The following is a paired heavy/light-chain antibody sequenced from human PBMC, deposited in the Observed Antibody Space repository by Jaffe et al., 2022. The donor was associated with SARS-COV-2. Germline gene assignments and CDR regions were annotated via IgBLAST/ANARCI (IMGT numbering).Heavy chain of an antibody. V-gene: IGHV3-23*04. CDR2: ISSSGDHT. Sequence: EVQVVESGGGLVQPGGSLRLSCEASGFTFSSNAMSWVRQAPGKGLEWVSAISSSGDHTYYADSVKGRFTISRDNSQNTLYLQMNSLRAEDTAVYYCAKELRIAGTTVAFDYWGQGTLVTVSS. CDR3: AKELRIAGTTVAFDY. CDR1: GFTFSSNA. D-gene: IGHD4-4*01. J-gene: IGHJ4*02.
Light chain of an antibody. Sequence: EIVLTQSPGTLSLSPGERATLSCRASQSVSSTYLAWYQQKPGQAPRLLIYGASTRATGIPDRFSGSGSGTDFTLTISRLEPEDFAVYYCQQYDGSWTFGQGTKVEIK. CDR2: GAS. CDR1: QSVSSTY. V-gene: IGKV3-20*01. J-gene: IGKJ1*01. CDR3: QQYDGSWT.